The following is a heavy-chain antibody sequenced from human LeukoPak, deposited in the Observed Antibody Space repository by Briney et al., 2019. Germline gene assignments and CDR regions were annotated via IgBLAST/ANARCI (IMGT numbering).Heavy chain of an antibody. Sequence: PGGSLRLSCAASGFTFSSYSMNWVRQAPGKGLEWVSSISSSSSYIYYADSVKGRFTISRDNAKNSLYLQMNSLRAEDTAVYYCARERNNWNDGIDFDYWGQGTLATVSS. CDR3: ARERNNWNDGIDFDY. CDR2: ISSSSSYI. V-gene: IGHV3-21*01. J-gene: IGHJ4*02. D-gene: IGHD1-1*01. CDR1: GFTFSSYS.